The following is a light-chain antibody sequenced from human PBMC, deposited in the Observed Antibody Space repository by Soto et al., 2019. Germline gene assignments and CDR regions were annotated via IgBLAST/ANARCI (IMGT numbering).Light chain of an antibody. V-gene: IGLV1-40*01. Sequence: QSVLTQPPSVSGAPGQRVTISCTGSSSNIGAGYVVHWYQQVPGTAPKLLIYGDSDRPSGVPDRFSGSKSGTSAYLAITGLQADDEADYYCHSYDSSLSGSVFGGGTQLTVL. J-gene: IGLJ3*02. CDR1: SSNIGAGYV. CDR3: HSYDSSLSGSV. CDR2: GDS.